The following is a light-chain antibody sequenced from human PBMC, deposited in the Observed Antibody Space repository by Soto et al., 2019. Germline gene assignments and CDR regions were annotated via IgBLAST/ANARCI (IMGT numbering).Light chain of an antibody. CDR3: QHFNGYPFT. CDR2: AAS. V-gene: IGKV1-9*01. J-gene: IGKJ3*01. CDR1: QGINNY. Sequence: DIQLTQSPSFLSASVGDRVTITCRASQGINNYLAWYQQVPGKAPKLLIYAASTLQSGVPSRFSGSGSGTDFTLTISSLQPDEFATYYCQHFNGYPFTFGPGTKVDIK.